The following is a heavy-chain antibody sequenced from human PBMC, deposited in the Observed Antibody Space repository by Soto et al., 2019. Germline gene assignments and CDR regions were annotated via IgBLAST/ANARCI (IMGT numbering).Heavy chain of an antibody. CDR1: GGSFSGYY. V-gene: IGHV4-34*01. CDR3: ARGGLVVAATPNWFDP. D-gene: IGHD2-15*01. J-gene: IGHJ5*02. CDR2: INHSGST. Sequence: SETLSLTCAVYGGSFSGYYWSWIRQPPGKGLEWIGEINHSGSTNYNPSLKSRVTISVDTSKNQFSLKLSSVTAADTAVYYCARGGLVVAATPNWFDPWGQGTLVTVSS.